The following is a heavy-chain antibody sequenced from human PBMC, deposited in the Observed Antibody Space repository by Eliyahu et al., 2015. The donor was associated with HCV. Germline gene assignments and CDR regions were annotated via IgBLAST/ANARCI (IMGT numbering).Heavy chain of an antibody. V-gene: IGHV3-15*01. Sequence: EVQLVESGGGLVKPGGSXXXXCAXSGFXFXNAWMSWVRQAPGKGLEWVGRIKSKTDGGTTDYAAPVKGRFTISRDDSKNTLYLQMNSLKTEDTAVYYCTTGTLYCGGDCYADYWGQGTLVTVSS. CDR1: GFXFXNAW. D-gene: IGHD2-21*02. J-gene: IGHJ4*02. CDR3: TTGTLYCGGDCYADY. CDR2: IKSKTDGGTT.